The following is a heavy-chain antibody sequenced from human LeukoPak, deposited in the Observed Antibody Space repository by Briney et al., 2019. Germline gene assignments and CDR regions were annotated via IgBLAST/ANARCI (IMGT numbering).Heavy chain of an antibody. V-gene: IGHV3-7*05. J-gene: IGHJ4*02. Sequence: GGSLRLSCAASGFTFSTYWMSWVRQDPGKGLEWVANIKQDGSEKYYVDSVKGRFTISRDNAKNSLHLQMNGLRAEDTAVYYCARDSFYYDSSGLFDYWGQGTLVTVSS. D-gene: IGHD3-22*01. CDR1: GFTFSTYW. CDR2: IKQDGSEK. CDR3: ARDSFYYDSSGLFDY.